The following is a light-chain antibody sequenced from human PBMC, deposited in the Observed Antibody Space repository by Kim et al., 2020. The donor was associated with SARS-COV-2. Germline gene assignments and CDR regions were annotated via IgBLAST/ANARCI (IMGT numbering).Light chain of an antibody. V-gene: IGKV3-20*01. J-gene: IGKJ4*01. CDR1: RHVSSNY. Sequence: SPAGGTSLTCRASRHVSSNYLAGYQQKPGRAPRLLIYGASSRATSSPDRFSGSGSGADFTLTISRLEPEDFAVYYCQQYGSSPLTFGEGTKVEIK. CDR2: GAS. CDR3: QQYGSSPLT.